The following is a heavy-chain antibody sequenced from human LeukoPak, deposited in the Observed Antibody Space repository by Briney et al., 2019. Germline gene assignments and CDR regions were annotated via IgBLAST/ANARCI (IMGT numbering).Heavy chain of an antibody. V-gene: IGHV1-3*01. J-gene: IGHJ4*02. CDR2: TNAGNGNT. CDR1: GYTFTSYA. D-gene: IGHD5-18*01. Sequence: ASVKVSCKASGYTFTSYAMHWVRQAPGQRLEWMGWTNAGNGNTKYSQKFQGRVTITRDTSASTAYMELSSLRSEDTAVYYCATGAYTAKDYWGQGTLVTVSS. CDR3: ATGAYTAKDY.